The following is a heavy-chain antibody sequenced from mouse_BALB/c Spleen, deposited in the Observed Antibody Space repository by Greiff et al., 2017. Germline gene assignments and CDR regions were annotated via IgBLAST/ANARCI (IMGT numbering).Heavy chain of an antibody. Sequence: VQLQQSGTVLARPGASVKMSCKASGYTFTSYWMHWVKQRPGQGLEWIGAIYPGNSDTSYNQKFKGKAKLTAVTSTSTAYMELSSLTNEDSAVYYCTRRGNTGYFDYWGQGTTLTVSS. CDR3: TRRGNTGYFDY. CDR2: IYPGNSDT. J-gene: IGHJ2*01. V-gene: IGHV1-5*01. CDR1: GYTFTSYW.